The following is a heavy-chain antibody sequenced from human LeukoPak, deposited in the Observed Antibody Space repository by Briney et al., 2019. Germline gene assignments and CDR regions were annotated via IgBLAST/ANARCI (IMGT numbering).Heavy chain of an antibody. D-gene: IGHD3-9*01. Sequence: ASXXVSCKASGYTFTGYYMHWVRQAPGQGLEWMGWINPNSGGTNYAQKVQGRVTMTRDTSISTAYMELSRLRSDDTAVYYCARDDILTGAYYFDYWGQGTLVTVSS. J-gene: IGHJ4*02. CDR1: GYTFTGYY. CDR2: INPNSGGT. V-gene: IGHV1-2*02. CDR3: ARDDILTGAYYFDY.